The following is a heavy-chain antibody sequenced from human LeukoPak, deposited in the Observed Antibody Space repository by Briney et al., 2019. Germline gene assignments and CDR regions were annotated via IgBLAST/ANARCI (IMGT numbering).Heavy chain of an antibody. CDR3: AKDREQLWSPFDY. CDR2: ISGSGGST. V-gene: IGHV3-23*01. D-gene: IGHD5-18*01. J-gene: IGHJ4*02. Sequence: GRSLRLSCAASGFTFSSYAMSWVRQAPGKGLEWVSAISGSGGSTYYADSVKGRFTISRDNSKNTLYLQMNSLRAEDTAVYYCAKDREQLWSPFDYWGQGTLVTVSS. CDR1: GFTFSSYA.